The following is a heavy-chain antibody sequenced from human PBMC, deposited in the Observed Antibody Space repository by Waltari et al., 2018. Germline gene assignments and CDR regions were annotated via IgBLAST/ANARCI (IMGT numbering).Heavy chain of an antibody. J-gene: IGHJ4*02. Sequence: EVQLLESGGGLVQPGGSLRLSCAASGFTFSSYAMSWVRQAPGKGVEWVSAISGSGGSTYYADSVKGRFTISRDNSKNTLYLQMNSLRAEDTAVYYCANAEYDYGDFYFDYWGQGTLVTVSS. D-gene: IGHD4-17*01. CDR1: GFTFSSYA. CDR2: ISGSGGST. V-gene: IGHV3-23*01. CDR3: ANAEYDYGDFYFDY.